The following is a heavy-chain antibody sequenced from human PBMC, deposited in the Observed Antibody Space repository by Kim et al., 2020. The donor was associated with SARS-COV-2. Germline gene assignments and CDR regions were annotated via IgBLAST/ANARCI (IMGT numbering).Heavy chain of an antibody. CDR2: FTQPRGS. D-gene: IGHD2-21*02. J-gene: IGHJ4*03. CDR1: GDSITRATTY. Sequence: SETLSLTCSVSGDSITRATTYWVWVRQPSGKGLEWIATFTQPRGSFYNPSFRSRASISVDTSRNQFPLRLNSVTAADTSTYFCTRHVDCGSGSDCYSSLDVACVDFWRQATLATVFS. CDR3: TRHVDCGSGSDCYSSLDVACVDF. V-gene: IGHV4-39*01.